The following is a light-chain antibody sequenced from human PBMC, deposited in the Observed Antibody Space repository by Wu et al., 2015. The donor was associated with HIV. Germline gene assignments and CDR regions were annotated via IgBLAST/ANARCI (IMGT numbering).Light chain of an antibody. V-gene: IGKV1-39*01. CDR2: AAS. J-gene: IGKJ2*02. Sequence: DIQMTQSPSSLSAPVGDRVTITCRASQSISNYLNWYQQRPGKAPKLLIYAASSLQSGVPSRFSGSGSGTDFTLTISSLQPEDFATYYCQQSYSTPGTFGQGTKLEIK. CDR3: QQSYSTPGT. CDR1: QSISNY.